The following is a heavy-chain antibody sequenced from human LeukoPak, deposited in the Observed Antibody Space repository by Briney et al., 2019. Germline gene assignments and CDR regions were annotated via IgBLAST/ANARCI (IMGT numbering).Heavy chain of an antibody. V-gene: IGHV3-20*04. J-gene: IGHJ3*02. CDR3: ARGLCSRTTVTTLAFDI. CDR1: GFTFDDYG. D-gene: IGHD4-17*01. Sequence: PGGSLRLSCAASGFTFDDYGMSWVRQAPGKGLEWVSGINWNGGSTGYADSVKGRFTISRDNAKNSLYLQMNSLRAEDTAVYYCARGLCSRTTVTTLAFDIWGQGTMVTVSS. CDR2: INWNGGST.